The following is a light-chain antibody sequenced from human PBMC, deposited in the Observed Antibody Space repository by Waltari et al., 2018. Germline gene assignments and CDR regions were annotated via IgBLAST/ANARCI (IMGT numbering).Light chain of an antibody. V-gene: IGKV3-11*01. Sequence: EIVLTQSPATLALSPGERATLSCEASQSVSNFLAWYQQKPGHAPRLLIYHASKRATDIPDRFSGRGSGTDFTLTISSLEPGDSAVYYCQQRANWPPLTFGGGTRVEI. CDR2: HAS. CDR3: QQRANWPPLT. CDR1: QSVSNF. J-gene: IGKJ4*01.